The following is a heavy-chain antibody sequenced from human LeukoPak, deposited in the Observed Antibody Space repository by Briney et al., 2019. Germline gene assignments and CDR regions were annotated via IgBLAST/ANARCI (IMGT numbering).Heavy chain of an antibody. V-gene: IGHV4-39*01. Sequence: KPSETLSLTCTVSGGSISSSSYYWGWIRQPPGKRLEWIGSIYYSGSTYSNPSLQSRLTISVDTSKNQFSLKMNSVTAADTAIYYCARHRRYYDTSGFWDWGQGTLVTVSS. CDR1: GGSISSSSYY. CDR3: ARHRRYYDTSGFWD. CDR2: IYYSGST. D-gene: IGHD3-22*01. J-gene: IGHJ4*02.